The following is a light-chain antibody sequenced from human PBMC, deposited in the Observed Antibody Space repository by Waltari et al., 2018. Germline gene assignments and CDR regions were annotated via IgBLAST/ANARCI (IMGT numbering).Light chain of an antibody. CDR3: QQSFSIRAT. J-gene: IGKJ2*01. CDR2: GAS. V-gene: IGKV1-39*01. CDR1: QDITTN. Sequence: DIQMTQSPSSVSASVGDRVTVACRASQDITTNLNWYQQKPGEAPKVLIYGASTLPRGVSSRFSGSGSGTEFTLTISNLQTEDFATYYCQQSFSIRATFGQGTKLE.